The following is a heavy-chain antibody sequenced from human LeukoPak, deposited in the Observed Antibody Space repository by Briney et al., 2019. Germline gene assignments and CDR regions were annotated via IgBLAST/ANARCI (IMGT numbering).Heavy chain of an antibody. Sequence: GGSLRLSCAASGFTFSSYSMNWVRQAPGKGLEWVSSISSSSSYIYYADSVKGRLTISRDNAKNSLYLQMNSLRAEDTAVYYCARDMHSSSYDYIWGSYRSIDYWGQGTLVTVSP. CDR1: GFTFSSYS. CDR2: ISSSSSYI. J-gene: IGHJ4*02. CDR3: ARDMHSSSYDYIWGSYRSIDY. D-gene: IGHD3-16*02. V-gene: IGHV3-21*01.